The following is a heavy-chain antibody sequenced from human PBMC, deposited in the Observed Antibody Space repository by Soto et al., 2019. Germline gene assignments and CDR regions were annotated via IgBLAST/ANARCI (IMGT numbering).Heavy chain of an antibody. D-gene: IGHD5-12*01. Sequence: EVQLVESGGGLVKPGGSLRLSCAASGFTFSSYSMNWVRQAPGKGLEWVSSISSSSSYIYYADSVKGRFTISRDNAKNSLYLQMNSLRAEDTAAYYCARDVVDIVATIVSFDYWGQGTLVTVSP. CDR2: ISSSSSYI. CDR1: GFTFSSYS. J-gene: IGHJ4*02. V-gene: IGHV3-21*01. CDR3: ARDVVDIVATIVSFDY.